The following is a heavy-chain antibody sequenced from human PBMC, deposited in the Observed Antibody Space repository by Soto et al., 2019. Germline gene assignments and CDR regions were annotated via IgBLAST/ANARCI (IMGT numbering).Heavy chain of an antibody. CDR1: GGSFSDYY. J-gene: IGHJ6*02. V-gene: IGHV4-34*01. CDR3: ARGGPPSATIFGVVIIPVYYGMDV. CDR2: INHSGST. Sequence: SETLSLTCAVYGGSFSDYYWSWIRQPPGKGLEWIGEINHSGSTNYNPSLKSRVTLSVDTSKNQSSLKLSSVTAADTAVYYCARGGPPSATIFGVVIIPVYYGMDVWGQGTTVTVS. D-gene: IGHD3-3*01.